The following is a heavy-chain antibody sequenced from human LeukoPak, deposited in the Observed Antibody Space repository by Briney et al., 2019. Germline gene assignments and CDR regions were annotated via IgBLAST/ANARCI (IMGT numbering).Heavy chain of an antibody. Sequence: GASVKVSCKASGYTFTSYDINWVRQATGQGLEWMGWVNPNSGNTGYAQKFRGRVTMTRNTSISTAYMELSSLRSEDTAVYYCARVEIRWWFDPWGQGTLVTVSS. CDR1: GYTFTSYD. CDR2: VNPNSGNT. D-gene: IGHD4-23*01. CDR3: ARVEIRWWFDP. J-gene: IGHJ5*02. V-gene: IGHV1-8*01.